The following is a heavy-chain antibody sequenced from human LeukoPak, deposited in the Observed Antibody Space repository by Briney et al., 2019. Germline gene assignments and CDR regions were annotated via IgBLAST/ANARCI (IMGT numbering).Heavy chain of an antibody. CDR3: AKEEREYGDYVDY. J-gene: IGHJ4*02. CDR2: ISGGSSGST. CDR1: GFTFSDYA. D-gene: IGHD4-17*01. Sequence: GGSLRLSCAASGFTFSDYAMSWVRQAPGKGLEWLSVISGGSSGSTYYADSVTGRFTVSRDNSKNTVDLQMNNLRVDDTAIYYCAKEEREYGDYVDYWGQGTLVTVSS. V-gene: IGHV3-23*01.